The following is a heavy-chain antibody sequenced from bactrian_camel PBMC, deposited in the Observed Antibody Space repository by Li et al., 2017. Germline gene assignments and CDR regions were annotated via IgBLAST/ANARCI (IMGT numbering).Heavy chain of an antibody. D-gene: IGHD1*01. CDR1: GDDVYGF. CDR3: AADIGSLDDTCLSMSPSKYNY. J-gene: IGHJ4*01. V-gene: IGHV3S42*01. Sequence: VQLVESGGGSVQAGGSLTLSCLTSGDDVYGFLGWFRQAQGKEREGIAAINRRGTGRGTVSYADSVKGRFTISRADAKHTLYLQMDSLKPEDTAMYYCAADIGSLDDTCLSMSPSKYNYWGQGTQVTVS. CDR2: INRRGTGRGTV.